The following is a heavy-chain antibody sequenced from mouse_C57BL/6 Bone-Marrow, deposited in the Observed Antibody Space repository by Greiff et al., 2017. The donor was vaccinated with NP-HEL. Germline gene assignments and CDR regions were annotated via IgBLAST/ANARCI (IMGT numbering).Heavy chain of an antibody. CDR1: GFNIKDDY. CDR3: TASGHLDY. V-gene: IGHV14-1*01. D-gene: IGHD3-1*01. Sequence: DVKLVESGAELVRPGASVKLSCTASGFNIKDDYMHWVKQRPEQGLEWIGRIVPEDGDTEYAPKFQGKATMTADTSSNPAYLQPSSLTSEDTAVYYCTASGHLDYWGQGTSVTVSS. J-gene: IGHJ4*01. CDR2: IVPEDGDT.